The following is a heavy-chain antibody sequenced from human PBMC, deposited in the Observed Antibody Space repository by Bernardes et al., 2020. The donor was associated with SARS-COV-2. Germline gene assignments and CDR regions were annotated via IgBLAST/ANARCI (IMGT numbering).Heavy chain of an antibody. Sequence: GGSLGLSCVASGFTFSNSWMTWVRQAPGKGLEWVANIRPDGSKKYYIDSVKGRLTISRDNTNNYLYLQVNSLRAEDTAVYYCARDSGRFFIDSWRQGVLVTVSS. CDR3: ARDSGRFFIDS. J-gene: IGHJ4*02. V-gene: IGHV3-7*04. CDR1: GFTFSNSW. D-gene: IGHD5-12*01. CDR2: IRPDGSKK.